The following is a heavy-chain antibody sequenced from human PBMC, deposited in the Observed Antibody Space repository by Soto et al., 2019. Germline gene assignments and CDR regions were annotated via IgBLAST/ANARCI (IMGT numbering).Heavy chain of an antibody. CDR3: ASGPAMTTVVGVDY. Sequence: QVQLVQSGAEVKKPGSSVKVSCKASGGTFSSYAISWVRQAPGQGLEWMGGIIPIFGTANYAQKFQGRVTITADESTSTAYMELGSLRSEDTAVEYCASGPAMTTVVGVDYWGQGTLVTVSS. D-gene: IGHD4-17*01. V-gene: IGHV1-69*12. CDR2: IIPIFGTA. CDR1: GGTFSSYA. J-gene: IGHJ4*02.